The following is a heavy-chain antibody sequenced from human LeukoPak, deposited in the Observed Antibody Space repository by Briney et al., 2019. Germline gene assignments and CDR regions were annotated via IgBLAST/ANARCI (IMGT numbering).Heavy chain of an antibody. J-gene: IGHJ3*02. V-gene: IGHV3-30-3*01. CDR1: GFTFSSYA. CDR3: ARSRDGYNYDAFDI. D-gene: IGHD5-24*01. Sequence: GGSLRLSCAASGFTFSSYAMHWVRQAPGKGLEWVAVISYDGSNKYYADSVKGRFTIPRDNSKNTLYLQMNSLRAEDTAVYYCARSRDGYNYDAFDIWGQGTMVTVSS. CDR2: ISYDGSNK.